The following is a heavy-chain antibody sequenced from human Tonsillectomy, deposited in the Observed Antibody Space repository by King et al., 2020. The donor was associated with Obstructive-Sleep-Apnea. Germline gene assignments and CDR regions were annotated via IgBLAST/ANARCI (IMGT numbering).Heavy chain of an antibody. CDR3: ARGHNYDSRGYYQYYFDY. CDR2: IYYSGST. V-gene: IGHV4-59*01. D-gene: IGHD3-22*01. J-gene: IGHJ4*02. Sequence: QLQESGPGLVKPAETLSLTCTVSGGSISNYYWSWMRQSPGKGLEWIGYIYYSGSTNYNPSLRSRVTISVDTSKNQFSLKLSSVTAADTAVYYCARGHNYDSRGYYQYYFDYWGQGTLVTVSS. CDR1: GGSISNYY.